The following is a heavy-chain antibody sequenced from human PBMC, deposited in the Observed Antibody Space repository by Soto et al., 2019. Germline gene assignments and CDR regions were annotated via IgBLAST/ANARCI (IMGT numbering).Heavy chain of an antibody. Sequence: ESGGGVVQPGRSLRLSCAASGFAFTNYGMHWVRQAPGKGLEWVAFVSNDGNRKYYADSVKGRFTISRDNSENTVYLQMTSLRRDDTAVFYCARDVAMPTGLGLGYWGQGALVTVSS. CDR3: ARDVAMPTGLGLGY. CDR2: VSNDGNRK. CDR1: GFAFTNYG. D-gene: IGHD2-2*01. J-gene: IGHJ4*02. V-gene: IGHV3-30*03.